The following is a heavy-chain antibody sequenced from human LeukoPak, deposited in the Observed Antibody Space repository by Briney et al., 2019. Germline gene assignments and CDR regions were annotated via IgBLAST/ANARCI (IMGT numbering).Heavy chain of an antibody. J-gene: IGHJ4*02. D-gene: IGHD5-24*01. CDR2: IKGDASEK. V-gene: IGHV3-7*01. CDR3: ARDLADGYNSFDY. CDR1: GFSINNYW. Sequence: PGGSLRLSCAVSGFSINNYWMTWYRQAPGKGLECVAHIKGDASEKYYLDSVKGRFTISRDNAKNSLYLQMNSLRAEDTAVYYCARDLADGYNSFDYWGQGTLVTVSS.